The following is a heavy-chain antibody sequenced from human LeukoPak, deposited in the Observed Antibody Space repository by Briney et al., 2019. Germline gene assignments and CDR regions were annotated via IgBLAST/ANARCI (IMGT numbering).Heavy chain of an antibody. CDR1: GYTXTGYF. Sequence: ASVTVSCKASGYTXTGYFIHWVRQAPGQGLEWMGWINPNSGGTNYAQKFQGRVTMTRDTSISTAYMELSRLRSDDTAVYYCAISDYGGKSPPLDYWGQGTLVTVSS. J-gene: IGHJ4*02. CDR3: AISDYGGKSPPLDY. V-gene: IGHV1-2*02. CDR2: INPNSGGT. D-gene: IGHD4-23*01.